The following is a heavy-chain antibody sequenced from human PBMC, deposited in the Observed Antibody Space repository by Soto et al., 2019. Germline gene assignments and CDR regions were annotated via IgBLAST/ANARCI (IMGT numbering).Heavy chain of an antibody. Sequence: QVHLVQSGAEVKMPGASVKVSCKASGFTFTSYAFTWVRQAPGQGLEWMGWISAYNGNTNYARNCRGRGTMTTDSSTSTVYMELGSLTSDDTAVYFCARDFTGWPPDGVDSWGQGTLVSVSA. CDR3: ARDFTGWPPDGVDS. CDR2: ISAYNGNT. CDR1: GFTFTSYA. D-gene: IGHD3-16*01. J-gene: IGHJ4*02. V-gene: IGHV1-18*01.